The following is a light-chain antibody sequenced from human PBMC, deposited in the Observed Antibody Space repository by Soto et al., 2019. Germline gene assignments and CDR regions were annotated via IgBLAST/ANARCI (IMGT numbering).Light chain of an antibody. CDR1: QSVRSSF. Sequence: EIVLTQSPGTLSLSPGEGATLSCRASQSVRSSFLAWYQQKPGQAPSLLIYGASSRATGIPDRFSGGVSGKDFTLSITRLEPEDVAVYYCQQYGSSPTFGGGTKVEIK. J-gene: IGKJ4*01. CDR2: GAS. V-gene: IGKV3-20*01. CDR3: QQYGSSPT.